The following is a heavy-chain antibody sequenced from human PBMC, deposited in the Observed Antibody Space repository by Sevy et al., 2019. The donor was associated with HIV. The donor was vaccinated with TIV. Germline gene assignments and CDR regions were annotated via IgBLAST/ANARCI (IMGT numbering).Heavy chain of an antibody. J-gene: IGHJ5*02. CDR1: GGSISSYY. D-gene: IGHD3-22*01. CDR2: IYYSGGT. V-gene: IGHV4-59*01. Sequence: SETLSLTCTVSGGSISSYYWSWIRQPPGKGLEWIGYIYYSGGTNYNPSLKSRVTISVDTSKNQFSLKLSSVTAADTAVYYCARARNYYDSSGYYLFWFDPWGQGTLVTVSS. CDR3: ARARNYYDSSGYYLFWFDP.